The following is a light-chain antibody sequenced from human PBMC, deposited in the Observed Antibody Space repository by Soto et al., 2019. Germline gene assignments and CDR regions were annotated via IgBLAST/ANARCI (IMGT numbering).Light chain of an antibody. J-gene: IGLJ3*02. CDR3: QTWGTGPWV. CDR2: LNNDGSH. Sequence: QPVLTQSPSASASLGASVKHTCTLSSGHSSYAIAWHQQQPEKGPRYLMKLNNDGSHNKGDGIPDRFSGSSSGAERYLTISSLQSEDEADYYCQTWGTGPWVFGGGTKLTVL. CDR1: SGHSSYA. V-gene: IGLV4-69*01.